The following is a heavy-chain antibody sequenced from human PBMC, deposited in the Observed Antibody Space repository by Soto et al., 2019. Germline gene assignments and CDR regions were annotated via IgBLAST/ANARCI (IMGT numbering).Heavy chain of an antibody. Sequence: SETLSLTCNVSGESISSGGYYWSWIRHHPGKGLEWIGYIYDIESAYYNPSLKSRVIISMDTSKNHFAMRLSSVTAAVTAVYYCARASSSSSAADYWGQGTLVTGSS. V-gene: IGHV4-31*03. D-gene: IGHD6-6*01. CDR3: ARASSSSSAADY. CDR2: IYDIESA. CDR1: GESISSGGYY. J-gene: IGHJ4*02.